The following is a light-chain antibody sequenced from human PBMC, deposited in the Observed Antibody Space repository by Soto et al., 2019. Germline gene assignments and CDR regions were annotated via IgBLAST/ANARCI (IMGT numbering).Light chain of an antibody. Sequence: EIVMTQSPATLSVSPGERATLSCRASQSVSSNLAWYQQKPGQAPRLLIYGASTRATGIPARFSGSGSGTEFTLTISSLQSEDFAVYYCQQYNNWHTLGQWTKLEIK. V-gene: IGKV3-15*01. CDR3: QQYNNWHT. J-gene: IGKJ2*01. CDR2: GAS. CDR1: QSVSSN.